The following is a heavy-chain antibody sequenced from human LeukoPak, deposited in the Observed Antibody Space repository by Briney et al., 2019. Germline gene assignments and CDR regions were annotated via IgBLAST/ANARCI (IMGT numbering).Heavy chain of an antibody. CDR3: ARATYESSGWFDY. J-gene: IGHJ4*02. CDR2: ISSSGSTI. CDR1: GFTFSSYE. D-gene: IGHD6-19*01. Sequence: GGSLRLSCAASGFTFSSYEMNWVRQAPGKGLEWVSYISSSGSTIYYADSVKGRFTISRDNAKNSLYLQMNSLRAEDTAVYYCARATYESSGWFDYWGQGTLATASS. V-gene: IGHV3-48*03.